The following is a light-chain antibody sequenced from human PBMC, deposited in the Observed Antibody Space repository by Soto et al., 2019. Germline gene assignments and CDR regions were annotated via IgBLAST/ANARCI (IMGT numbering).Light chain of an antibody. CDR2: EVS. V-gene: IGLV2-14*01. CDR3: SSHTSTTHVV. CDR1: SSDVGGYKY. Sequence: QSVLTQPASVSGSPGQSITTSCTGTSSDVGGYKYVSWYQQHPGKAPKLMIYEVSNRPSGVSNRFSGSKSGNTASLTISGLQAEDEADYYCSSHTSTTHVVFGGGTKLTVL. J-gene: IGLJ2*01.